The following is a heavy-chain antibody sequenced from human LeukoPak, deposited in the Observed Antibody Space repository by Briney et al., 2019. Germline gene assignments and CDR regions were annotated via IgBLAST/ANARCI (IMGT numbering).Heavy chain of an antibody. J-gene: IGHJ3*02. CDR1: GGTISSYY. CDR2: IYYSGST. V-gene: IGHV4-59*01. D-gene: IGHD6-19*01. Sequence: SETLSLTRTVPGGTISSYYWSWIRQPPAKGLEGIGYIYYSGSTNYNPSLRSRVIISVDTSNHQFALNLSSVTATGTAVYYFARYSSGWRSFYIWGQGTMVTVSS. CDR3: ARYSSGWRSFYI.